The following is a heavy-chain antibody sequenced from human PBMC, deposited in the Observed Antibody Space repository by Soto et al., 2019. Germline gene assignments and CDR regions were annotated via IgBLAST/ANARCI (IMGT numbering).Heavy chain of an antibody. V-gene: IGHV1-18*04. J-gene: IGHJ5*02. CDR1: GYTFTSYG. CDR2: ISAYNGNT. D-gene: IGHD3-3*01. CDR3: ARVGATDFWSGYSTYSWFDP. Sequence: GASVKVSCKASGYTFTSYGISWVRQAPGQGLEWMGWISAYNGNTNYAQKLQGRVTMTTDTSTSTAYMELRSLRSDDTAVYYCARVGATDFWSGYSTYSWFDPWGQGTLVTVSS.